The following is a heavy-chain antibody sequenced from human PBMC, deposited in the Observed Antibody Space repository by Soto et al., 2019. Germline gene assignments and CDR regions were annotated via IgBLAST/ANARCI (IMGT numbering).Heavy chain of an antibody. CDR3: ARGEQYSGRIFDY. V-gene: IGHV1-2*06. D-gene: IGHD1-26*01. J-gene: IGHJ4*01. CDR1: GYTFTNYY. CDR2: INPKTGTT. Sequence: ASVKVSCKASGYTFTNYYIHWVRQAPGQGLEWVGLINPKTGTTNDAPKFQGRVTMTSDTSTSTAYMELSSLRSEDTAVYFCARGEQYSGRIFDYWGQGTLVTVSS.